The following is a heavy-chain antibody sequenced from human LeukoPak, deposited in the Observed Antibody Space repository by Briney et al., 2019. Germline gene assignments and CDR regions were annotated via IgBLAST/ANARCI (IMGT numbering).Heavy chain of an antibody. Sequence: GASVKVSRKASGYTFTSYDINWVRQATGQGLEWMGWMNPNSGNTGYAQKFQGRVTMTRNTSISTAYMELSSLRSEDTAVYYCARGRGVVSHNWFDPWGQGTLVTVSS. CDR1: GYTFTSYD. CDR3: ARGRGVVSHNWFDP. CDR2: MNPNSGNT. V-gene: IGHV1-8*01. J-gene: IGHJ5*02.